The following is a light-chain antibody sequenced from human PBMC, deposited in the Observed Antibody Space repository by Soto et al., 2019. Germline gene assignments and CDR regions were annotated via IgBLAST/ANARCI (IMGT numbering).Light chain of an antibody. J-gene: IGKJ2*01. Sequence: EIVLTQSPGTLSLSPGERATLSCRASQSVSSNYLVWYQQRPGQALRLLIYGASSRATGIPDRFSGSGSGTDFALTISRLEPEDFAVYYCQQYSASPSTFGQGTKLVIK. CDR2: GAS. CDR1: QSVSSNY. V-gene: IGKV3-20*01. CDR3: QQYSASPST.